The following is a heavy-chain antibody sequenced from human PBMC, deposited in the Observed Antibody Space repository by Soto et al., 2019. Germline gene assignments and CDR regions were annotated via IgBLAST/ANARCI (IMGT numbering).Heavy chain of an antibody. J-gene: IGHJ5*02. CDR3: ARVGFWYNWNVTPLRWLDP. CDR1: GYTFTSYG. Sequence: ASVKVSCKASGYTFTSYGISWVRQAPGQGLDWMGWISAYNGNTNYAQKLQGRVTMTTDTSTSTAYMELRSLRSDDTAVYYCARVGFWYNWNVTPLRWLDPWGQGTLVTVSS. V-gene: IGHV1-18*01. D-gene: IGHD1-1*01. CDR2: ISAYNGNT.